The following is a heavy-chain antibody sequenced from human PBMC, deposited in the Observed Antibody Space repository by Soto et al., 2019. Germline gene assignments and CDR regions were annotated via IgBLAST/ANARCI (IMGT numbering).Heavy chain of an antibody. V-gene: IGHV4-39*01. Sequence: PSETLSLTCTVSGGSISTSSYYWAWIRQPPGKGLEWIGSVYYSGTTYYNPSLKSRVTISADTSNNQFSLKLNYVTASDTAMYFCARHFGYRSSWYVHFDIWGLGTLVTVSS. CDR3: ARHFGYRSSWYVHFDI. CDR1: GGSISTSSYY. D-gene: IGHD6-13*01. J-gene: IGHJ4*02. CDR2: VYYSGTT.